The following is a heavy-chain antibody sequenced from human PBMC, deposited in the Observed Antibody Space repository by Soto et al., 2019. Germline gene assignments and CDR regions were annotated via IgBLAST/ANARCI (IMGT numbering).Heavy chain of an antibody. Sequence: PSETLSLTCAVSSGSISSSNWWSRVRQPPGKGLEWIGEIYHSGSTNYNPSLKSRVTISVDKSKNQFSLKLSSVTAADTAVYYFARVRNRYSSSWYFDYWGQGTLVTVSS. CDR3: ARVRNRYSSSWYFDY. J-gene: IGHJ4*02. V-gene: IGHV4-4*02. D-gene: IGHD6-13*01. CDR1: SGSISSSNW. CDR2: IYHSGST.